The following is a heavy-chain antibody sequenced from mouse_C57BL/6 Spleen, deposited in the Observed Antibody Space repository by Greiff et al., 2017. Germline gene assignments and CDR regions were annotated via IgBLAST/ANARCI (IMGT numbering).Heavy chain of an antibody. CDR1: GFTFSSYA. V-gene: IGHV5-4*01. J-gene: IGHJ1*03. CDR3: ARDSSSNWYFDV. Sequence: EVQVVESGGGLVKPGGSLKLSCAASGFTFSSYAMSWVRQTPEKRLEWVATISDGGSYTYYPDNVKGRFTISRDNAKNNLYLQMSHLKSEDTAMYYCARDSSSNWYFDVWGTGTSVTVSS. CDR2: ISDGGSYT. D-gene: IGHD1-1*01.